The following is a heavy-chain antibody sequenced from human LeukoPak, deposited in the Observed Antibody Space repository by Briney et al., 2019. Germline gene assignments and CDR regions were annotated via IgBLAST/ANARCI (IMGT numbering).Heavy chain of an antibody. V-gene: IGHV4-34*01. J-gene: IGHJ4*02. Sequence: TSETLSLTCAVYGGSFSGYYWSWIRQPPGKGLEWIGEINHSGSTNYNPSLKSRVTISVDTSKNQFSLKLSSVTAADTAVYYCASQGDTAMVIDYWGQGTLSPSPQ. CDR3: ASQGDTAMVIDY. CDR1: GGSFSGYY. CDR2: INHSGST. D-gene: IGHD5-18*01.